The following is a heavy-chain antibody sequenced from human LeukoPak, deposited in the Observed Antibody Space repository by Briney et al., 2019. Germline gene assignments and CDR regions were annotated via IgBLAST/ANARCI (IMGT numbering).Heavy chain of an antibody. D-gene: IGHD3-9*01. CDR1: GYTFTGYY. CDR3: ARELYYDILTGLNYGMDV. J-gene: IGHJ6*02. V-gene: IGHV1-2*04. CDR2: INPNSGGT. Sequence: ASVKVSCKASGYTFTGYYMHWVRQAPGQGPEWMGWINPNSGGTNYAQKFQGWVTMTRDTSISTAYMELSRLRSDDTAVYYCARELYYDILTGLNYGMDVWGQGTTVTVSS.